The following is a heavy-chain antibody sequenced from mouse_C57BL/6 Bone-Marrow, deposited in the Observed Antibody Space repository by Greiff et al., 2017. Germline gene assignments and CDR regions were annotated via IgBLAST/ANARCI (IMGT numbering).Heavy chain of an antibody. J-gene: IGHJ1*03. Sequence: VQLQQSGPELVKPGASVKLSCKASGYTFTSYDINWVKQRPGQGLEWIGWIYPRDGSTKYNEKFKGKATLTVDTSSSTAYMELHSLTSEDSAVXFCARTHRSLTGPGYWYFDVWGTGTTVTVSS. CDR2: IYPRDGST. CDR1: GYTFTSYD. CDR3: ARTHRSLTGPGYWYFDV. D-gene: IGHD4-1*01. V-gene: IGHV1-85*01.